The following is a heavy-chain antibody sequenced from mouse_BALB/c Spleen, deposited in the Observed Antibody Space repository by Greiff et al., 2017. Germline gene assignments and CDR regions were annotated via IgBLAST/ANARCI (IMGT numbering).Heavy chain of an antibody. Sequence: DVKLQESGGGLVQPGGSLKLSCAASGFDFSRYWMSWVRQAPGKGLEWIGEINPDSSTINYTPSLKDKFIISRDNAKNTLYLQMSKVRSEDTALYYCARQELRGYAMDYWGQGTSVTVSS. D-gene: IGHD1-1*01. CDR1: GFDFSRYW. CDR2: INPDSSTI. CDR3: ARQELRGYAMDY. J-gene: IGHJ4*01. V-gene: IGHV4-1*02.